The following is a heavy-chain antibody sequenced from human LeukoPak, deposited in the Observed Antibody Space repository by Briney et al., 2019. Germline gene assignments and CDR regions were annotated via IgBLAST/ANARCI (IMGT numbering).Heavy chain of an antibody. CDR3: ARSGRNYDFWTIDY. J-gene: IGHJ4*02. CDR2: INPNSGGT. Sequence: ASVKVSCKASGYTFTSYDINWVRQATGQGLEWMGWINPNSGGTNYAQKFQGRVTMTRDTSISTAYMELSRLRSDDTAVYYCARSGRNYDFWTIDYWGQGTLVTVSS. V-gene: IGHV1-2*02. CDR1: GYTFTSYD. D-gene: IGHD3-3*01.